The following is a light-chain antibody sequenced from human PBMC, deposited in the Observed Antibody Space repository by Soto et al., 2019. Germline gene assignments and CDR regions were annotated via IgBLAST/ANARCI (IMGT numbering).Light chain of an antibody. J-gene: IGKJ1*01. CDR3: QQSYSTPRT. CDR2: DAS. CDR1: QGVSSY. Sequence: WTQSPATLSLSPGERATISCRASQGVSSYLAWYQHKPGQAPRLLIYDASTWQSGVPARFSGSGSGTDFTLTISSLQPEDFASYCCQQSYSTPRTFGQGTKVDIK. V-gene: IGKV3D-11*01.